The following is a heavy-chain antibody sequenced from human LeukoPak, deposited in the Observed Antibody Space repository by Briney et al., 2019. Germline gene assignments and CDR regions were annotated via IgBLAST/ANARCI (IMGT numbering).Heavy chain of an antibody. Sequence: GGSLRLSCAASGFTLSSYDISWGRQAPGKGLDLDCAITRGGSTYYADSVKGRFAVSRDNSYNSLSLQMNSLRAEDRAVYYCARSSHGFSWGEGTLVTVSS. D-gene: IGHD3-10*01. CDR1: GFTLSSYD. J-gene: IGHJ5*02. V-gene: IGHV3-23*01. CDR3: ARSSHGFS. CDR2: ITRGGST.